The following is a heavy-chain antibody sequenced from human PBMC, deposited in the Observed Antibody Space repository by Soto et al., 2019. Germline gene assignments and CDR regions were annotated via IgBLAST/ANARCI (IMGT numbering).Heavy chain of an antibody. CDR1: GYTITRYY. CDR2: INPSGGST. CDR3: ARAHGIRFLEWFQKNDAFDI. D-gene: IGHD3-3*01. Sequence: ASVNVSCKTSGYTITRYYMHWVRQAPGQGLEWMGIINPSGGSTSYAQKFQSRVTMTRDTSTSTVYMELSSLRSEDTAVYYCARAHGIRFLEWFQKNDAFDIWGQGTMVTVSS. V-gene: IGHV1-46*03. J-gene: IGHJ3*02.